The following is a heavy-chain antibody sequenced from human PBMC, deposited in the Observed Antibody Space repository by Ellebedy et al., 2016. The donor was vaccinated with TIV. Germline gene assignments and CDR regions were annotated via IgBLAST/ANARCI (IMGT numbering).Heavy chain of an antibody. Sequence: GESLKISCAASGFTFSTYPMTWVRQAPGKGLEWVSIISTNGGNTYYADSVKGRVTISRDNSKNTLFLQMSSLRAEDTAVYFCARRSTDFAFDSWGQGTLVTVSS. CDR1: GFTFSTYP. V-gene: IGHV3-23*01. J-gene: IGHJ4*02. CDR3: ARRSTDFAFDS. D-gene: IGHD3/OR15-3a*01. CDR2: ISTNGGNT.